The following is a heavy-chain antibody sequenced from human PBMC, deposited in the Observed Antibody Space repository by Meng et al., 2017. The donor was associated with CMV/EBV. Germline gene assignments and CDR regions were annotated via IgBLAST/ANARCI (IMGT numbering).Heavy chain of an antibody. V-gene: IGHV3-30*02. CDR2: IRYDGSNK. D-gene: IGHD6-19*01. J-gene: IGHJ4*02. CDR1: GFTFSSYG. CDR3: AKEGSSDSSGWGWYH. Sequence: LSLTGAASGFTFSSYGMHWVRQAPGKGLEWVAFIRYDGSNKYYADSVKGRFTISRDNSKNTLYLQMNSLRAEDTAVYYCAKEGSSDSSGWGWYHWGQGTLVTVSS.